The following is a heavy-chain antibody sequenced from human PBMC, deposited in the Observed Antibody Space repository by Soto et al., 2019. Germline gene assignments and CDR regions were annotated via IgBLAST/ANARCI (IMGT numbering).Heavy chain of an antibody. CDR3: AWRNYYYYGMDV. V-gene: IGHV4-34*01. CDR1: GGSFSGYY. J-gene: IGHJ6*02. CDR2: INHSGST. Sequence: SETLSLTCAVYGGSFSGYYWSWIRQPPGKGLEWIGEINHSGSTNYNPSLKSRVTISVDTSKNQFSLKLSSVTAADTAVYYCAWRNYYYYGMDVWGQGTTVTASS.